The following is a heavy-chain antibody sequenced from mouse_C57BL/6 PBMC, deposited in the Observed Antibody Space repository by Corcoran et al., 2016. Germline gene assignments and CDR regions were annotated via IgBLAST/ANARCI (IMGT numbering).Heavy chain of an antibody. V-gene: IGHV9-3*01. CDR1: GYTFTTYG. J-gene: IGHJ2*01. CDR3: ARGDEWYFDY. CDR2: INTYSGVP. Sequence: QIQLVQSGPELKKPGETVKISCKASGYTFTTYGMSWVKQAPGKGLKWMGWINTYSGVPTYADDFKGRFAFSLETSASTAYLQINNLKNEDTATYFCARGDEWYFDYWGQGTTLTVSS. D-gene: IGHD1-3*01.